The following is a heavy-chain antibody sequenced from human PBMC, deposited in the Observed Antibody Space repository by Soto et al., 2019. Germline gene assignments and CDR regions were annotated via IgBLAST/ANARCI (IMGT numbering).Heavy chain of an antibody. V-gene: IGHV5-51*01. Sequence: PGESLKISCKGSGYSFTSYWIGWVRQMPGKGLEWMGIIYPGDSDTRYSPSFQGQVTISADESTSTAYMELSSLRSEDTAVYYCARHDCISSSCYYYYYYSMDVWGQGTTVTVSS. D-gene: IGHD2-2*01. CDR3: ARHDCISSSCYYYYYYSMDV. CDR1: GYSFTSYW. CDR2: IYPGDSDT. J-gene: IGHJ6*02.